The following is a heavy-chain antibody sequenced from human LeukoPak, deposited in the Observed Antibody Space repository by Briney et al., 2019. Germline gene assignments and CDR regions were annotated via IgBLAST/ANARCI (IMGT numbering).Heavy chain of an antibody. CDR1: GFTFSSYA. D-gene: IGHD6-13*01. V-gene: IGHV3-30*04. Sequence: GGSLRLSCAASGFTFSSYAMHWVRQAPGKGLEWVAVISYDGSNKYYADSVKGRFTISRDNSKNTMFLQMNTLGAGDTARYHCEKSGLIYSSSVYYYFYMDVWGKGTTVTISS. CDR3: EKSGLIYSSSVYYYFYMDV. J-gene: IGHJ6*03. CDR2: ISYDGSNK.